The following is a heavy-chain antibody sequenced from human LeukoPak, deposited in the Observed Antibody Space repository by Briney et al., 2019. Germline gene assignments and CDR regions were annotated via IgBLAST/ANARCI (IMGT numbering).Heavy chain of an antibody. J-gene: IGHJ4*02. CDR3: ARDRVLLWFGELLG. CDR1: AYTFTAYY. CDR2: INPNSGGT. Sequence: GASVKVSCKPSAYTFTAYYMHWVRQAPGQGLEWMGWINPNSGGTNYAQKFQGRVTMTRDTSISTAYMELSRLRSDDTAVYYCARDRVLLWFGELLGWGQGTLVTVSS. V-gene: IGHV1-2*02. D-gene: IGHD3-10*01.